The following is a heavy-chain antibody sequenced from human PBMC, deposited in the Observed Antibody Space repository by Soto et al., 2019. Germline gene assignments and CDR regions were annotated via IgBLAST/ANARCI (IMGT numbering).Heavy chain of an antibody. CDR3: ARVPYIVATTAVGRGGFDY. D-gene: IGHD5-12*01. CDR1: GGSFSGYY. J-gene: IGHJ4*02. V-gene: IGHV4-34*01. Sequence: SETLSLTCAVYGGSFSGYYWSWIRQPPGKGLEWIGEINHSGSTNYNPSLKSRVTISVDTSKNQFSLKLSSVTAADTAVYYCARVPYIVATTAVGRGGFDYWGQGTLVTVSS. CDR2: INHSGST.